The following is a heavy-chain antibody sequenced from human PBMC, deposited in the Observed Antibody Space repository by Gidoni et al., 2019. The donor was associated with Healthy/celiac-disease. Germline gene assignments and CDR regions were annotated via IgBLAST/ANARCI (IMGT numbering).Heavy chain of an antibody. D-gene: IGHD3-9*01. CDR3: ARDNRAPVLRYFDPPDNNWFDP. Sequence: QVQLVQSGAEVKKPGASVKVSCKASGYTFTVYFMPWVRQAPGHGLEWRGWINPNSGGTNYAQKFQGGVTMTRDTSISTAYMELSRLRSDDTAVYYCARDNRAPVLRYFDPPDNNWFDPWGQGTLVTVSS. V-gene: IGHV1-2*02. J-gene: IGHJ5*02. CDR1: GYTFTVYF. CDR2: INPNSGGT.